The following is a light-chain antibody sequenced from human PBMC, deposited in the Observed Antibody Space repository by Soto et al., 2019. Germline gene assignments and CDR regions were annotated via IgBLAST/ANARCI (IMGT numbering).Light chain of an antibody. Sequence: DIQLTQSPSFLSASVGYRVTITCRASQGISSSLGWYQQRPGKAPDLLIYAASSLESGVPSRFSGSGSGTEFTLTINGLQPEDFATYYCQRLNGPPLTFGGGTKVEIK. CDR1: QGISSS. CDR3: QRLNGPPLT. CDR2: AAS. V-gene: IGKV1-9*01. J-gene: IGKJ4*02.